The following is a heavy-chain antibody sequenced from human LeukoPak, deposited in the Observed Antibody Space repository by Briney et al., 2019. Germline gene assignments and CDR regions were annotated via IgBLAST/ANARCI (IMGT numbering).Heavy chain of an antibody. CDR3: AKGRGQYANYPYES. CDR1: GFSFSTYA. D-gene: IGHD2-8*01. J-gene: IGHJ4*02. V-gene: IGHV3-23*01. Sequence: GGSLRLSCAASGFSFSTYAMIWVRQAPGKGLEWVSGISASGRNTYYADSVRGRFTISRGNSRDTLYLQMNSLRADDTAIYYCAKGRGQYANYPYESWGQGTLVTVSS. CDR2: ISASGRNT.